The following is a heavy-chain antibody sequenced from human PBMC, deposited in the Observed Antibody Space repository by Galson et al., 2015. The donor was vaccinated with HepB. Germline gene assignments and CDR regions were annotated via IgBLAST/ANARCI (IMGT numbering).Heavy chain of an antibody. Sequence: SLRLSCAASGFTFSDYYMSRIRQAPGKGLEWVSVIYSGGSTYYADSVKGRFTISRDNSKNTLYLQMNSLRAEDTAVYYCARAVSYCSSTSCYNRAFDIWGQGTMVTVSS. V-gene: IGHV3-53*01. CDR2: IYSGGST. J-gene: IGHJ3*02. CDR1: GFTFSDYY. D-gene: IGHD2-2*02. CDR3: ARAVSYCSSTSCYNRAFDI.